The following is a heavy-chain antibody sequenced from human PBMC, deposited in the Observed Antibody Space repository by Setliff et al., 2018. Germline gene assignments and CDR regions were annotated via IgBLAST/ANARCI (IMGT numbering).Heavy chain of an antibody. V-gene: IGHV4-61*02. J-gene: IGHJ5*02. CDR3: ATHCGGGSCYSGVAWFDP. CDR2: IYSSGST. Sequence: SETLSLTCTVSGGSISSGSYYWSWIRQPAGKGLEWIGRIYSSGSTKYNPSLKSRVAMSVDTSKNQFSLELSSVTAADTAVYYCATHCGGGSCYSGVAWFDPWGQGTLVTVSS. D-gene: IGHD2-15*01. CDR1: GGSISSGSYY.